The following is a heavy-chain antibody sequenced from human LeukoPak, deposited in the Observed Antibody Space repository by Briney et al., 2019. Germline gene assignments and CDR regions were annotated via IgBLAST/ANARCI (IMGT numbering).Heavy chain of an antibody. CDR3: TRAVAAADFSPGY. CDR1: GFTFSSYS. D-gene: IGHD6-13*01. Sequence: GGSLRDSCVASGFTFSSYSMNWVRQAPGKGLAWVSRISSSSSYIYYADSVKGRFTISRDNAKNSVYLQMNSLRAEDTAVYYCTRAVAAADFSPGYWGQGTLVTVSS. CDR2: ISSSSSYI. J-gene: IGHJ4*02. V-gene: IGHV3-21*01.